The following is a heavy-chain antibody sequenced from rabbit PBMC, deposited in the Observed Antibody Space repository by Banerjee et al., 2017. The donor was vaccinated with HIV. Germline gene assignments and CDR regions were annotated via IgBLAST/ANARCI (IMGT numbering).Heavy chain of an antibody. J-gene: IGHJ4*01. CDR2: IYAGSSGST. D-gene: IGHD1-1*01. CDR1: GFSFSSNYN. V-gene: IGHV1S45*01. CDR3: ARSYASSSVYGL. Sequence: QEQLEESGGDLVKPGASLTLTCTASGFSFSSNYNMCWVRQAPGKGLEWIACIYAGSSGSTYYANWAKGRFTISKTSSTTVTLQMTSLTAADTATYFCARSYASSSVYGLWGPGTLVTVS.